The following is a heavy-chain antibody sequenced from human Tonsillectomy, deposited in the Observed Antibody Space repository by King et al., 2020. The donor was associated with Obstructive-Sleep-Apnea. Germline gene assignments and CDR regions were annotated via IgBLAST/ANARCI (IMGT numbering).Heavy chain of an antibody. Sequence: VQLVQSGAEVKKPGESLRISCQGSGYSFSSYYITWVRQMPGKGLEWMGRSDPSDSDTNYSPSFQGHVTISVDKSINTAYLQWSSLKASDTAMYYCAKEYSSSWSDDYWGQGTLVTVSS. D-gene: IGHD6-13*01. J-gene: IGHJ4*02. V-gene: IGHV5-10-1*03. CDR2: SDPSDSDT. CDR1: GYSFSSYY. CDR3: AKEYSSSWSDDY.